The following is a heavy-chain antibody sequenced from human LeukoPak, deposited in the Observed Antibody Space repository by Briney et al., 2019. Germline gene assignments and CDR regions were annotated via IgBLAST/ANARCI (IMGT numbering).Heavy chain of an antibody. Sequence: GGSLRLSCTASGFTFSSYGMHWVRQAPGNGLEWVATIWYEERTKYYIDSVKGRFTISRDNSKNTFYLQMNSLRVEDTAIYYCAKEGIYLKSSLEDWGQGTLVTVSS. CDR2: IWYEERTK. J-gene: IGHJ4*02. V-gene: IGHV3-33*06. D-gene: IGHD5-12*01. CDR1: GFTFSSYG. CDR3: AKEGIYLKSSLED.